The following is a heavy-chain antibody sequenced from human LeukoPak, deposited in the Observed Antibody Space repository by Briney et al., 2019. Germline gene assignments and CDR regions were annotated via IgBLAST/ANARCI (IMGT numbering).Heavy chain of an antibody. Sequence: GGSLRLSCAASGFTFSGSAMHWVRQASGKGLEWVGRIRSKANSYATAYAASVKGRFTISRDDSKNTAYLQMNSLKTEDTAVYYCTSRRSAVAGLDYWGQGTLVTVSS. V-gene: IGHV3-73*01. CDR2: IRSKANSYAT. CDR1: GFTFSGSA. J-gene: IGHJ4*02. CDR3: TSRRSAVAGLDY. D-gene: IGHD6-19*01.